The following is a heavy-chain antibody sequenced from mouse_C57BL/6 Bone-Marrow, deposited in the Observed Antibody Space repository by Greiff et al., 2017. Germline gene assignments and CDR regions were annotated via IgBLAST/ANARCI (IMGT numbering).Heavy chain of an antibody. Sequence: VQLQQSGAELVKPGASVQMSCQASGYTFTTYPLEWMKQNHGKSLEWIGNFHPYNDDTKYNEKFKGKATLTVEKSSSTVYLALSRLASDDSAVYYCARGGNYGGYYFDYWGQGTTLTVSS. CDR1: GYTFTTYP. V-gene: IGHV1-47*01. J-gene: IGHJ2*01. CDR3: ARGGNYGGYYFDY. CDR2: FHPYNDDT. D-gene: IGHD2-1*01.